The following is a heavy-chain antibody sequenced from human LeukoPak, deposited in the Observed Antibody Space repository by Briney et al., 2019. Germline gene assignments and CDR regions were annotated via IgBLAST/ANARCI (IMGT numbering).Heavy chain of an antibody. CDR1: GFTFSSYE. Sequence: GGSLRLSCAASGFTFSSYEMNWVRQAPGKGLEWVSYISSSGSTIYYAGSVKGRFTTSRDNAKNSLYLQMNSLRAEDTAVYYCARYSLQQLPPSYFDYWGQGTLVTVSS. V-gene: IGHV3-48*03. D-gene: IGHD6-13*01. J-gene: IGHJ4*02. CDR3: ARYSLQQLPPSYFDY. CDR2: ISSSGSTI.